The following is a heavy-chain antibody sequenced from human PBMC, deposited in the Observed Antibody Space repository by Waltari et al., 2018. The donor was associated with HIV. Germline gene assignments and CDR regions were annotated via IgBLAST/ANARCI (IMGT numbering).Heavy chain of an antibody. J-gene: IGHJ1*01. CDR2: IDWNGGSA. V-gene: IGHV3-20*04. Sequence: DVRLVESGGEVVRPGASLRLCCVPSGFTFDDYGMVLFRQLPGKGLEWVSNIDWNGGSANYGDSVKGRFTVFRDNPKASLYLQMNNLRDEDTGLYYCVRDSDGSGYDIWGRGTLVTVFS. D-gene: IGHD3-3*01. CDR3: VRDSDGSGYDI. CDR1: GFTFDDYG.